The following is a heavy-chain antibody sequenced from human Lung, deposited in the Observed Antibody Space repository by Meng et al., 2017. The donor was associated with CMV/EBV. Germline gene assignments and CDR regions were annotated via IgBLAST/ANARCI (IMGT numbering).Heavy chain of an antibody. CDR3: ARDGHYDSNGDYDIDY. CDR1: GYTFTSYG. Sequence: VQVVQSGGEVKKRGASVKVSCKTSGYTFTSYGIHWVRQAPGQGLEWMAWISTYNGYTDYLERFQGRVTLTTDTSTSTVHMELRSLRSDDTAVYYCARDGHYDSNGDYDIDYWGQGTLVTVSS. V-gene: IGHV1-18*01. J-gene: IGHJ4*02. D-gene: IGHD3-22*01. CDR2: ISTYNGYT.